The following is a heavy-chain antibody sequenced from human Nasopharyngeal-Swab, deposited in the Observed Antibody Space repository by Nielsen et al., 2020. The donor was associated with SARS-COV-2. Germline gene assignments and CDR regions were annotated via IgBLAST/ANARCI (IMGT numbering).Heavy chain of an antibody. CDR3: AREGGSGSYFGWFDP. Sequence: SVKVSCKASGCTFSSYAISWVRQAPGQGLEWMGGIIPIFGTANYAQKFQGRVTITADESTSTAYMELSSLRSEDTAVYYCAREGGSGSYFGWFDPWGQGTLVTVSS. V-gene: IGHV1-69*13. J-gene: IGHJ5*02. CDR2: IIPIFGTA. D-gene: IGHD1-26*01. CDR1: GCTFSSYA.